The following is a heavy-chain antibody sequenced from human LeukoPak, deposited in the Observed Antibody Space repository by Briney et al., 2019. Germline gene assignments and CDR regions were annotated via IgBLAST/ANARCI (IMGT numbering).Heavy chain of an antibody. CDR2: ISSSGSTI. CDR1: GFTFSSYE. D-gene: IGHD6-19*01. J-gene: IGHJ4*02. V-gene: IGHV3-48*03. CDR3: ARDQNTYSSGLLFDY. Sequence: GGSLRLSCAASGFTFSSYEMNWVRQAPGKGLEWVSYISSSGSTIYYADSVKGRFTISRDNAKNSLYLQINSLSAEDTAVYYCARDQNTYSSGLLFDYWGQGTLVTVSS.